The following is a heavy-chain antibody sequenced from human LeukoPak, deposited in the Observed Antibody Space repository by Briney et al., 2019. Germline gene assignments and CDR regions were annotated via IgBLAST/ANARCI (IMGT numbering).Heavy chain of an antibody. CDR2: IYYGGST. V-gene: IGHV4-39*01. CDR3: ARHQNYDFWSGNWFDP. J-gene: IGHJ5*02. CDR1: GGSISSSSYY. D-gene: IGHD3-3*01. Sequence: PSETLSLTCTVSGGSISSSSYYWGWIRQPPGKGLEWIGSIYYGGSTYYNPSLKSRVTISVDTSKNQFSLKLSSVTAADTAVYYCARHQNYDFWSGNWFDPWGQGTLVTVSS.